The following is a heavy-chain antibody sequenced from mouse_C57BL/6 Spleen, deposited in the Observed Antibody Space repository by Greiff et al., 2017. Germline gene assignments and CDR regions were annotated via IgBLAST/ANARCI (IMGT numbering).Heavy chain of an antibody. J-gene: IGHJ4*01. CDR3: ARYDYDGRGYAMDY. Sequence: VQLQQSGAELVKPGASVKISCKASGYAFSSSWMTWVKQRPGKGLEWIGQIYPGDGDTNYNGKFKGKATLTADKSSSTAYMQLSSLTSEDSAVYFCARYDYDGRGYAMDYWGQGTSVTVSS. CDR2: IYPGDGDT. V-gene: IGHV1-80*01. D-gene: IGHD2-4*01. CDR1: GYAFSSSW.